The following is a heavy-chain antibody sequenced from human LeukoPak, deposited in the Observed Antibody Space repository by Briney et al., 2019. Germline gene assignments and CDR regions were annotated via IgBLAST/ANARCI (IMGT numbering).Heavy chain of an antibody. J-gene: IGHJ4*02. D-gene: IGHD1-26*01. CDR3: AKADVPDNWYSLFDF. CDR2: IIAIFGTA. V-gene: IGHV1-69*06. CDR1: GGTFSSYV. Sequence: ASVKVSCKASGGTFSSYVINWVRQAPGQGLEWMGGIIAIFGTANYAQKFQGRVTITADKSTSTAYMELSSLRPEDTAVYYCAKADVPDNWYSLFDFWGPGTLVSVSS.